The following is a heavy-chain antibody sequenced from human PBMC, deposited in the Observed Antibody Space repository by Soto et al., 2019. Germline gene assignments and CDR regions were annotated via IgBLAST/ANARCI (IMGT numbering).Heavy chain of an antibody. D-gene: IGHD5-18*01. J-gene: IGHJ4*02. CDR1: GFTFSSYG. Sequence: GGSLRLSCAASGFTFSSYGMHWVRQAPGKGLEWVAVIWYDGSNKYYADSVKGRFTISRDNSKNTLYLQMNSLRAEDTAVYYCARDQHSYGSHLFDYWGQGTLVTVSS. CDR2: IWYDGSNK. CDR3: ARDQHSYGSHLFDY. V-gene: IGHV3-33*01.